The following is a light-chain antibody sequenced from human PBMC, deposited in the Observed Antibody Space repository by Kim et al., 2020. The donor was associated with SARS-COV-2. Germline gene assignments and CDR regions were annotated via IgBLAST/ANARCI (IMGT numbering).Light chain of an antibody. CDR3: MQALQTHQT. CDR2: VCS. V-gene: IGKV2-28*01. Sequence: ASIACRASESHLISNGYNYGVWYLQKSGQSPQLLIYVCSNRASGVPDRFSCSGSGTYFTLKISRVEAEDVGVYYCMQALQTHQTFGQGSKLE. CDR1: ESHLISNGYNY. J-gene: IGKJ2*01.